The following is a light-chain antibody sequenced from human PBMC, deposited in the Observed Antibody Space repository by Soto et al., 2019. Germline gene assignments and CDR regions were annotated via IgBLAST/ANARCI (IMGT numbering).Light chain of an antibody. V-gene: IGLV1-40*01. CDR2: GNG. CDR1: GSNIGSPYG. CDR3: QSYDSSLSGYV. J-gene: IGLJ1*01. Sequence: QSVLTQPPSVSGAPGQRVTVSCTGSGSNIGSPYGVHWYQHLPGTAPKLIIYGNGNRPSGVPDRFSGSKSGTSASLAITGLQAEDEADYFCQSYDSSLSGYVFGTGTKVTVL.